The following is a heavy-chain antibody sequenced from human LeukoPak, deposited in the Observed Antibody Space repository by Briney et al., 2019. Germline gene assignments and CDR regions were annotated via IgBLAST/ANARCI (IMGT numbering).Heavy chain of an antibody. CDR2: SSWNSGSI. J-gene: IGHJ4*02. Sequence: GGSLTLSCAASGFTISNYAMHWVRLAPAQGMERVSGSSWNSGSIGYADSVKGRFTLSRDNAKNSLYLQMNSLRAEDTALYYCAKDRGYCSGGSCYIFDYWGQGTLVTVS. D-gene: IGHD2-15*01. CDR3: AKDRGYCSGGSCYIFDY. CDR1: GFTISNYA. V-gene: IGHV3-9*01.